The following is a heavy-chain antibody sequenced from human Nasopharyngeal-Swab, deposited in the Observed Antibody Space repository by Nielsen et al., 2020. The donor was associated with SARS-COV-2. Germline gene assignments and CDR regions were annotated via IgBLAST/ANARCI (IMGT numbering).Heavy chain of an antibody. CDR1: GFTFSIHA. J-gene: IGHJ3*02. Sequence: GGSLRLSGSASGFTFSIHAMHWVRQAPGKGLEYVSTINDYEDRLYYADSVKGRFTISRDNSKNTLYLQMSSLRPEDTAVYWCVKDLRGRYGFESWGQGTMVTVSS. CDR2: INDYEDRL. D-gene: IGHD3-16*01. CDR3: VKDLRGRYGFES. V-gene: IGHV3-64D*06.